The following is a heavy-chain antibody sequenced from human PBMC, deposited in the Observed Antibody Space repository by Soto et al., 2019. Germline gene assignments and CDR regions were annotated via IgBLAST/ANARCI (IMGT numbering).Heavy chain of an antibody. CDR2: MYYTGST. CDR1: GASISRGGYY. CDR3: ARGARDISGPHY. Sequence: SETLSLTCTVPGASISRGGYYWSWIRQHPGKGLEWIGYMYYTGSTYYNPSLKSRVTMSLDTSKNQFSLKLSSVTAADTAVFYCARGARDISGPHYWGQGTLVTVSS. V-gene: IGHV4-31*03. D-gene: IGHD3-22*01. J-gene: IGHJ4*02.